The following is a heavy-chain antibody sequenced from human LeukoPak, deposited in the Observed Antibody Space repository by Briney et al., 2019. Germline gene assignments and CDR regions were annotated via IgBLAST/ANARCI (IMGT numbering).Heavy chain of an antibody. CDR1: GYTFTSYY. V-gene: IGHV1-46*01. J-gene: IGHJ5*02. Sequence: ASVKVSCKASGYTFTSYYMHWVRQAPGQGLEWMGIINPSAGSTSYAQKFQGRVTMTRDNSKNTVYLQMNNMRVDDTAIYYCARVAGWHWFDPWGQGTLVTVSS. D-gene: IGHD6-19*01. CDR3: ARVAGWHWFDP. CDR2: INPSAGST.